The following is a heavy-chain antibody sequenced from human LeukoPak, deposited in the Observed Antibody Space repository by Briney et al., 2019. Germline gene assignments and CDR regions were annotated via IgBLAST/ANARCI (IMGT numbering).Heavy chain of an antibody. Sequence: PSETLSLTCTVSFGSISSSNYYWGWIRQPPGKGLEWIGSIHYSGRSYHNPSLKSRATVDTSKNQISLKLSSVTAVDTAVYYCAKSYYDYVDAFDIWGQGTLVTVSS. J-gene: IGHJ3*02. D-gene: IGHD3-16*01. CDR1: FGSISSSNYY. CDR2: IHYSGRS. CDR3: AKSYYDYVDAFDI. V-gene: IGHV4-39*01.